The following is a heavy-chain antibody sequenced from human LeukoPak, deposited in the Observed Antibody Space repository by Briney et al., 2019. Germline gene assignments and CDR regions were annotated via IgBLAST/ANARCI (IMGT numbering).Heavy chain of an antibody. Sequence: SETLSLTCTVSGGSTSSHFWTWIRQPPGKGLEWLGYVYNSGSTNYNPSLQSRVTMTLDASKNQFYLQLTSVTAADTAVYFCARDGYGVFDAFDVWGQGTVVTVSS. CDR1: GGSTSSHF. D-gene: IGHD5-18*01. V-gene: IGHV4-59*08. CDR3: ARDGYGVFDAFDV. J-gene: IGHJ3*01. CDR2: VYNSGST.